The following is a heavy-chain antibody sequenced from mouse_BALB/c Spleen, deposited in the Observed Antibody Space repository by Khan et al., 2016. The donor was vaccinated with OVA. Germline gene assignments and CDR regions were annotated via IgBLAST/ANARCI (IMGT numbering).Heavy chain of an antibody. CDR1: GYTFSSYY. J-gene: IGHJ3*01. V-gene: IGHV1S81*02. CDR2: INPSNGGT. Sequence: QVQLQQSGAELVKPGASVRLSCKASGYTFSSYYMYWVKQRPGQGLEWIGGINPSNGGTNYNEKFKTKVTLTVDKSSSTAYLQLSSLTSEDSAVYYGTRAGCANPFAYWGQGTLVTVSA. CDR3: TRAGCANPFAY. D-gene: IGHD4-1*01.